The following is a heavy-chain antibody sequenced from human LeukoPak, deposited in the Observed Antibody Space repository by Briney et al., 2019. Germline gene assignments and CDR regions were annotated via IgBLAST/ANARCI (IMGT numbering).Heavy chain of an antibody. CDR2: IKSKTDDGTS. Sequence: GGSLRLSCAASGFSFNTAWMNWVRQTPGKGLEWLGRIKSKTDDGTSEYAAHVKGRFIISRDDSKNMLSLEMRSLRTEDTGVYSCTTRGIALSGLGYWGRGTLVVVSS. D-gene: IGHD6-19*01. V-gene: IGHV3-15*01. CDR1: GFSFNTAW. J-gene: IGHJ4*02. CDR3: TTRGIALSGLGY.